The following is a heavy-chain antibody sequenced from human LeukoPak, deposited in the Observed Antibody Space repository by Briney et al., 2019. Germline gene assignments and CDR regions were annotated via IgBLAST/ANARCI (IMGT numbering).Heavy chain of an antibody. CDR2: ISYDGSNK. V-gene: IGHV3-30*18. CDR3: AKDGSSGYIDY. D-gene: IGHD3-22*01. J-gene: IGHJ4*02. Sequence: GGSLRLSCAASGFTFSSYGMHWVRQAPGKGLEWVAVISYDGSNKCYADSVKGRFTISRDNSKNTLYLQMNSLRAEDTAVYYCAKDGSSGYIDYWGQGTLVTVSS. CDR1: GFTFSSYG.